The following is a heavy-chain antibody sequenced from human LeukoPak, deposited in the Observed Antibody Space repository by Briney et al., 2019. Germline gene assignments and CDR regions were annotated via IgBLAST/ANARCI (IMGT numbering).Heavy chain of an antibody. CDR1: GFTFSSYW. V-gene: IGHV3-74*01. D-gene: IGHD5-12*01. J-gene: IGHJ4*02. CDR2: INTDGSTT. CDR3: ARDPVGFSGADFDY. Sequence: QTGGSLRLSCAASGFTFSSYWIHWVRQAPGKGLVWVSRINTDGSTTNYADSVKGRFTISRDNAKNTLYLQMNSLRAEDTAVYYCARDPVGFSGADFDYWGQGTLVTVSS.